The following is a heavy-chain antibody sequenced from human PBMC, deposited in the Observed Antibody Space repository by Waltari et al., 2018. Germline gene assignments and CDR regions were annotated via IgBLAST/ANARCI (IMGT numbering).Heavy chain of an antibody. Sequence: EVQLVESGGGLVKPGGSLRVSCAASGFSFSTYTMNWVRQAPGKGREWFSSISVSIFFIYYADSVKGRFTISRDNVKNSVSLQMSSLRADDSAVYYCARVVSAAGTLYQFDYWGQGTLVTVSS. V-gene: IGHV3-21*01. CDR2: ISVSIFFI. J-gene: IGHJ4*02. CDR3: ARVVSAAGTLYQFDY. CDR1: GFSFSTYT. D-gene: IGHD6-13*01.